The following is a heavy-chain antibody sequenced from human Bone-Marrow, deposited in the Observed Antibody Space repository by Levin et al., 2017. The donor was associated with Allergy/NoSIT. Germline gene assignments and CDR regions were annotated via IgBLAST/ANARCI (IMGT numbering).Heavy chain of an antibody. CDR3: AKSRFSSSWYGAGMDV. CDR2: FDDSGTS. V-gene: IGHV4-59*01. Sequence: SETLSLTCTVSDVSIKTYYWSWIRQSPEKGLEWIGYFDDSGTSDYNPSFKSRATISIDTSNNRFSLKVTPVTAADTAVYYWAKSRFSSSWYGAGMDVWGQGATVIVSS. CDR1: DVSIKTYY. J-gene: IGHJ6*02. D-gene: IGHD6-13*01.